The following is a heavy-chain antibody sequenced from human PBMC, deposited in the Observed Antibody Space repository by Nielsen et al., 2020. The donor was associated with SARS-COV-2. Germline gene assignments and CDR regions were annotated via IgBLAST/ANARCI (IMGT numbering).Heavy chain of an antibody. CDR2: IYYSGST. CDR1: GGSISSYY. D-gene: IGHD4-11*01. V-gene: IGHV4-59*01. CDR3: ARTDVDYSNGNYYGMDV. Sequence: GSLRLFCTVSGGSISSYYWSWIRQPPGKGLEWIGYIYYSGSTNYNPSLKSRVTISVDTSKNQFSLKLSSVTAADTAVYYCARTDVDYSNGNYYGMDVWGQGTTVTVSS. J-gene: IGHJ6*02.